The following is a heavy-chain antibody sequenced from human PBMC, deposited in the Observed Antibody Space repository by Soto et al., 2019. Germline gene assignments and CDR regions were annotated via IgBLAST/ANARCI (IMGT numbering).Heavy chain of an antibody. CDR3: AKDRALENQTPYGMDV. Sequence: EMQLLESGGGLGQPGGSLRLSCVASPITGYNFAAMSWVRQTPARGLEWVSTISGRGDHRYYADAVKGRFTISRDNSKNRLYLQMDGLRVDDTAVYYCAKDRALENQTPYGMDVWGQATTVTV. CDR1: PITGYNFAA. V-gene: IGHV3-23*01. D-gene: IGHD2-2*01. J-gene: IGHJ6*02. CDR2: ISGRGDHR.